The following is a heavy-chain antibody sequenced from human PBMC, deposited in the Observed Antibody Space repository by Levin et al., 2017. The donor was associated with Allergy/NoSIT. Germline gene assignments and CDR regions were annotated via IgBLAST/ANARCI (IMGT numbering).Heavy chain of an antibody. J-gene: IGHJ3*02. CDR1: GYTFRVYG. CDR2: ISPNNGHT. V-gene: IGHV1-18*01. CDR3: ARDLGTGWYDNAFEI. D-gene: IGHD6-19*01. Sequence: VASVKVSCKASGYTFRVYGIIWVRPAPGEGLEWLGWISPNNGHTKVSHKVQGRVTMTTDASTTTAYLDIRSLTSDDTAVYYCARDLGTGWYDNAFEIWGQGTLVSVSS.